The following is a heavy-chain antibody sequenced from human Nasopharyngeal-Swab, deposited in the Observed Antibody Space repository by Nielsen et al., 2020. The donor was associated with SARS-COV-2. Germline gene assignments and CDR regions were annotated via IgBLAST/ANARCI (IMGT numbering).Heavy chain of an antibody. J-gene: IGHJ4*02. CDR3: ARATDTSTYGLYY. CDR2: ISTSSSTI. CDR1: GFTFRNYN. V-gene: IGHV3-48*01. Sequence: GESLKISCVASGFTFRNYNINWVRQAPGRGLEWVSYISTSSSTIHYADSVKGRFTISRDKAKDSLYLQMSSLRAEDTAFYYCARATDTSTYGLYYWGQGTLVTVSS. D-gene: IGHD3-10*01.